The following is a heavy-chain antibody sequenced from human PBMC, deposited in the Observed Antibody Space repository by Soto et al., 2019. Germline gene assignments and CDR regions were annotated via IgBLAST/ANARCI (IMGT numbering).Heavy chain of an antibody. V-gene: IGHV4-34*01. CDR2: INHSGST. Sequence: SETLSLTCAVYGGSFSGYYWSWIRQPPGKGLEWIGEINHSGSTNYNPSLKSRVTISVDTSKNQFSLKLSSVTAADTAVYYCARTRTYDFWSGYIRSGYYFDYWGQGTLVTSPQ. CDR1: GGSFSGYY. J-gene: IGHJ4*02. D-gene: IGHD3-3*01. CDR3: ARTRTYDFWSGYIRSGYYFDY.